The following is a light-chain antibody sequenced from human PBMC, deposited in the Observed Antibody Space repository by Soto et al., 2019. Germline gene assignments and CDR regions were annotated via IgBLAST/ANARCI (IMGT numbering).Light chain of an antibody. Sequence: EIVLTQSPGTLSLSPGERATLSCRASQSVSSSYLAWYQQKPGQAPRLLIYGASSRATGIPDRFSGSGSGTDFTVTISRLEPEDFAVYYCDEYGSSPRTFGQGTKVEIK. CDR1: QSVSSSY. J-gene: IGKJ1*01. CDR2: GAS. V-gene: IGKV3-20*01. CDR3: DEYGSSPRT.